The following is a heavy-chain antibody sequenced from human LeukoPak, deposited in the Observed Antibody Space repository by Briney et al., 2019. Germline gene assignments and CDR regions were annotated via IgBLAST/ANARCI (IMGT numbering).Heavy chain of an antibody. V-gene: IGHV3-30*02. CDR1: GFTFSSYG. CDR3: ARDDPDYGDSNALDI. D-gene: IGHD4-17*01. J-gene: IGHJ3*02. CDR2: IQYDGSNK. Sequence: PGGSLRLSCAASGFTFSSYGMHWVRQAPGKGLEWVAFIQYDGSNKYYADSVKGRFTISRDNSKNTLYLQMNSLRAEDTAVYYCARDDPDYGDSNALDIWGQGTMVTVSS.